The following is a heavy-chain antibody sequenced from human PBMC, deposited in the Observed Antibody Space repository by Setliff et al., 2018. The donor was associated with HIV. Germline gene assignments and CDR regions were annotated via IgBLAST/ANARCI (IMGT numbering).Heavy chain of an antibody. CDR1: GGSFSGYY. Sequence: PSETLSLTCAVYGGSFSGYYWSWIRQPPGKGLEWIGEINHSGSTNYNPSLKSRVTISVDTSKNQFSLKLSSVTAADTAVYYCARDRYCSGGSCPGIDYWGQGTLVTVSS. D-gene: IGHD2-15*01. CDR3: ARDRYCSGGSCPGIDY. CDR2: INHSGST. J-gene: IGHJ4*02. V-gene: IGHV4-34*01.